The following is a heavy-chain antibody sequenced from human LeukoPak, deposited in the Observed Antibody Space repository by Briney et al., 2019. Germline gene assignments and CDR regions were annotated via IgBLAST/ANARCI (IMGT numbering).Heavy chain of an antibody. CDR2: ISWNSGSI. V-gene: IGHV3-9*01. J-gene: IGHJ5*02. D-gene: IGHD6-6*01. CDR3: AKGGRQLALNWFDP. CDR1: GFTFDDYA. Sequence: GRSLRLSCAASGFTFDDYAMHWVRQAPGKGLEWVPGISWNSGSIGYADSVKGRFTISRDNAKNSLYLQMNSLRAEDTALYYCAKGGRQLALNWFDPWGQGTLVTVSS.